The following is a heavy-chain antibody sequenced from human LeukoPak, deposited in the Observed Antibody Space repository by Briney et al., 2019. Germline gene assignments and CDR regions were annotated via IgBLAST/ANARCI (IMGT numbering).Heavy chain of an antibody. V-gene: IGHV3-53*01. CDR2: IYNTGAT. D-gene: IGHD1-26*01. Sequence: PGGSLRLSCAASGFTVSDNCMTWVRQAPGKGLEWVSSIYNTGATHYAESVKGRFTISRDNSKNTLFLQMNSLRAEDMAVYYCARIEWERLGRAFDIWGQGTMVTVSS. CDR1: GFTVSDNC. J-gene: IGHJ3*02. CDR3: ARIEWERLGRAFDI.